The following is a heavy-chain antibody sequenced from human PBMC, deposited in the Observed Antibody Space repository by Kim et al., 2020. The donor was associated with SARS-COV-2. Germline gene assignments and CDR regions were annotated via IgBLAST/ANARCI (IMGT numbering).Heavy chain of an antibody. J-gene: IGHJ4*02. CDR3: ARDLPLRSSGVSYYFDY. Sequence: GGSLRLSCAASGFTFSSYGMHWVRQAPGKGLEWVAVIWYDGSNKYYADSVKGRFTISRDNSKNTLYLQMNSLRAEDTAVYYCARDLPLRSSGVSYYFDYWGQGTLVTVSS. CDR1: GFTFSSYG. V-gene: IGHV3-33*01. D-gene: IGHD3-10*01. CDR2: IWYDGSNK.